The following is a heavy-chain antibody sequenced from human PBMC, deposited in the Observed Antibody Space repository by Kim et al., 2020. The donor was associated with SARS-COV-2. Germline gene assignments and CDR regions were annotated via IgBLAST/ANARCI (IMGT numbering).Heavy chain of an antibody. V-gene: IGHV3-21*01. D-gene: IGHD2-2*01. CDR3: IVVPAATHVFDN. CDR1: ELPYRNSR. J-gene: IGHJ3*02. Sequence: AAPELPYRNSRLHWVPKAPGKELEWVSSISSSSNNIYYADSVKGRFTISRDDATNSLYLQMNSLRAEDTAVYYCIVVPAATHVFDNW. CDR2: ISSSSNNI.